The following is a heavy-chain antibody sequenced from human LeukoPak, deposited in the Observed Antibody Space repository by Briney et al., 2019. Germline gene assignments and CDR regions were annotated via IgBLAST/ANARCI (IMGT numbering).Heavy chain of an antibody. CDR3: ANDVLLWFGERAGF. Sequence: PGGSLRLSCAASGFTFSSNAMSWVRQAPGKGLEWVSSISGSGGSTNYADSVKGRFIISRDNSKKMLYLQMNTLRADDTAVYYCANDVLLWFGERAGFWGQGTQVTVSS. CDR2: ISGSGGST. V-gene: IGHV3-23*01. D-gene: IGHD3-10*01. J-gene: IGHJ4*02. CDR1: GFTFSSNA.